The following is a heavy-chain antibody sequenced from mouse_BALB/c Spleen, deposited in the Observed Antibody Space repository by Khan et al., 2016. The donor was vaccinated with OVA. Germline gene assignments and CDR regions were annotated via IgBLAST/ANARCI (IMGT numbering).Heavy chain of an antibody. J-gene: IGHJ3*01. CDR3: VRDGAYHMNDGWFAY. CDR2: INPSNGYT. CDR1: GYTFTNYT. V-gene: IGHV1-4*01. Sequence: VQLQQSGAELARPGASVKMSCKASGYTFTNYTIHWIKKRPGQGLEWIGYINPSNGYTNYNQKFKDKATLTTDKSSTPAYLQLSSLTSADSAVYNCVRDGAYHMNDGWFAYWGQGTLVTVSA. D-gene: IGHD2-14*01.